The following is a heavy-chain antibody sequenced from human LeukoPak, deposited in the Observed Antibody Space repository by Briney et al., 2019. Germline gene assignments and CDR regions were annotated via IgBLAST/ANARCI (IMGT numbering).Heavy chain of an antibody. D-gene: IGHD4-11*01. V-gene: IGHV4-4*07. CDR3: AAGRTTVSDNWFDP. CDR2: IYTSGST. CDR1: GGSISSYY. J-gene: IGHJ5*02. Sequence: PSETLSLTCTVSGGSISSYYWSWIRQPAGKGLEWIGRIYTSGSTSYNPSLKSRVTMSVDTSKNQFSLKLSSVTAADTAVYYCAAGRTTVSDNWFDPWGQGTLVTVSS.